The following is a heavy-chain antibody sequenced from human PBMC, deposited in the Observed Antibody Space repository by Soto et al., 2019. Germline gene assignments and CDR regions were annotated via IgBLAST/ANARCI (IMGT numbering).Heavy chain of an antibody. V-gene: IGHV3-72*01. CDR1: GFTSSDYY. CDR3: ARHIHYYGKDA. D-gene: IGHD2-21*01. CDR2: IRNKVNSYTT. J-gene: IGHJ6*02. Sequence: EVQLVESGGGLVQPGGSLRLSCAASGFTSSDYYIDWVRQAPGKGLEWVGRIRNKVNSYTTEYAATVKGRFTTSRDDSRNSVYLHMNSLKTEDTTVYYCARHIHYYGKDAWGQGTTVTVSS.